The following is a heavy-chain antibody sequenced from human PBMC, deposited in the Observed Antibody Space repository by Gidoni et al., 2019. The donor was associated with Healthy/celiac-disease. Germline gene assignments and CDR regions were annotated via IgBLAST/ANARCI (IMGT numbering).Heavy chain of an antibody. V-gene: IGHV4-39*01. Sequence: QLQLQESGPGLVKPSETLSLPCTVSGGSISSSSYYWGWIRQPPGKGLEWSGSIYYSGSTYYNPSLKSRVTISVDTSKNQFSLKLSSVTAADTAVYYCAMSGYRDDAFDIWGQGTMVTVSS. CDR2: IYYSGST. CDR3: AMSGYRDDAFDI. CDR1: GGSISSSSYY. D-gene: IGHD3-3*01. J-gene: IGHJ3*02.